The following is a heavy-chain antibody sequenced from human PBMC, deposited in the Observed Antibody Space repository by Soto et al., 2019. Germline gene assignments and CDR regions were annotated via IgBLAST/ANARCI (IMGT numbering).Heavy chain of an antibody. CDR3: TTDSEDIGYFDY. D-gene: IGHD2-15*01. J-gene: IGHJ4*02. Sequence: GSLRLSCAASGFTFSNACMSWVRQAPGKGLEWVGRIKSKTDGGTTDYAAPVKGRFTISRDDSKNTLYLQMNSLKTEDTAVYYCTTDSEDIGYFDYWGQGTLVTVSS. CDR1: GFTFSNAC. V-gene: IGHV3-15*01. CDR2: IKSKTDGGTT.